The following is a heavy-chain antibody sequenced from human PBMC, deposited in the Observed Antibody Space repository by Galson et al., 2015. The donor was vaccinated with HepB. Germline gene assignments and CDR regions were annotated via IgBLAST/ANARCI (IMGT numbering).Heavy chain of an antibody. V-gene: IGHV1-2*06. CDR1: GYTFTGYY. D-gene: IGHD2-15*01. CDR3: ARGALVAVVGATQNNWFDP. CDR2: INPNSGGT. J-gene: IGHJ5*02. Sequence: SVKVSCKASGYTFTGYYMHWVRQAPGQGLEWMGRINPNSGGTKYAQNLQGRLTMTTDTSRTTAYMVLRSLRSDDTAVYYCARGALVAVVGATQNNWFDPWGQGTLVTVSS.